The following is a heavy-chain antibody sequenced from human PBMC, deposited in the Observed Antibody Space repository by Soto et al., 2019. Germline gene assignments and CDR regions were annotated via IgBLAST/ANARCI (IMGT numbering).Heavy chain of an antibody. CDR1: GVSVTGYY. Sequence: SETLSLTCIVSGVSVTGYYWTWIRHSPGKGLEWIGYVYHTGNTYYNPSLKSRVTISLDTSKNQVSLRLRSVTAADTAVYYCAREQYNWKLWGQGTLVTVSS. CDR3: AREQYNWKL. J-gene: IGHJ4*02. V-gene: IGHV4-59*02. CDR2: VYHTGNT. D-gene: IGHD1-20*01.